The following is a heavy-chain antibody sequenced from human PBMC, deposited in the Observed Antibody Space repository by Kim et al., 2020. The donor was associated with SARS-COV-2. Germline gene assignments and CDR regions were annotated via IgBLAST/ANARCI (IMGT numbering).Heavy chain of an antibody. CDR2: ASTHTS. CDR3: TKGYYEAYFQH. D-gene: IGHD3-3*01. Sequence: GGSLRLSCETSGFKFDDFSMHWIRQGPGKGLEWIAFASTHTSNYADSVKGRFTISRDDSAKSLYLQMNSVRIEDTAVYYCTKGYYEAYFQHWGQGTLVTVSS. J-gene: IGHJ4*02. V-gene: IGHV3-43*01. CDR1: GFKFDDFS.